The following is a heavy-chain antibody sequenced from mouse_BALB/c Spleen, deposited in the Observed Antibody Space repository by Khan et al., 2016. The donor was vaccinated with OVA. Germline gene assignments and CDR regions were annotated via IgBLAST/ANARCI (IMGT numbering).Heavy chain of an antibody. D-gene: IGHD2-4*01. J-gene: IGHJ2*01. CDR2: IYPGDGNT. V-gene: IGHV1-87*01. Sequence: QVQLQQSGAELARPGASVKLSCKASGYTFTSYWMQWVKQRPGQGLEWIGAIYPGDGNTRYTQKFKGKATLTADKSSSTAYMKLSSWASEDAAVYYGARGGITKGYFDFWGQGTTLTVSS. CDR3: ARGGITKGYFDF. CDR1: GYTFTSYW.